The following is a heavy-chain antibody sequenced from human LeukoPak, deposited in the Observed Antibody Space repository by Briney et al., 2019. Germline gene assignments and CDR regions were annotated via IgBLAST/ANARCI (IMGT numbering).Heavy chain of an antibody. D-gene: IGHD3-10*01. V-gene: IGHV1-18*01. Sequence: ASVKVSCKASGYTFSNSGITWVRQAPGQGLEWMGWVSAYDGNTNYAQNLQGRFIMTTDRSTSTAYMELRSLRSDDTAMYYCSRGQPRGLPVTQYYYYYMDVWGKGTTVTVSS. J-gene: IGHJ6*03. CDR2: VSAYDGNT. CDR3: SRGQPRGLPVTQYYYYYMDV. CDR1: GYTFSNSG.